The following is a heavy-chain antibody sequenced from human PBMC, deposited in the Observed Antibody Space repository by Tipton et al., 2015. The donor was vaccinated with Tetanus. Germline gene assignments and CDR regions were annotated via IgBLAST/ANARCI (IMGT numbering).Heavy chain of an antibody. J-gene: IGHJ4*02. CDR2: ITGSGHI. CDR3: ARDTGEYNIGWD. CDR1: GFTLTTYS. D-gene: IGHD2/OR15-2a*01. Sequence: SLRLSCAASGFTLTTYSINWFRQAPGKGLEWVSSITGSGHITYADSSKSRFTISRDNDNNSSYLQMGSLIAGETAIYSCARDTGEYNIGWDWGQGALVSVSS. V-gene: IGHV3-21*01.